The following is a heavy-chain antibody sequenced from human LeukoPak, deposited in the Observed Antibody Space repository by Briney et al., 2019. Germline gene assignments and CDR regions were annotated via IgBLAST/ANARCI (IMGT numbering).Heavy chain of an antibody. CDR3: AKDTGYYYDSSNYWV. Sequence: GGSLRLSCAASGFTFDDYTMHWVRQAPGKGLEWVSGISWNSGSIGYADSVKGRFTISRDNAKNSLYLQMNSLRAEDTALYYCAKDTGYYYDSSNYWVWGQGTLVTVSS. D-gene: IGHD3-22*01. V-gene: IGHV3-9*01. J-gene: IGHJ4*02. CDR1: GFTFDDYT. CDR2: ISWNSGSI.